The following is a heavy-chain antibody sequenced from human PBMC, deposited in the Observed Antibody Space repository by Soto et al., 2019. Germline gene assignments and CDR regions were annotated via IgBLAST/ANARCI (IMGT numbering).Heavy chain of an antibody. V-gene: IGHV4-31*03. Sequence: SETLSLTCTVSVGSISSGGYYWSGIRQHPGKGLEWIGYIYYSGSTYYNPSLKSRVTISVDTSKNQFSLKLSSVTAADTAVYYCARRYRHAYLLDCWGQGTLFTGSS. CDR1: VGSISSGGYY. J-gene: IGHJ4*02. D-gene: IGHD1-26*01. CDR2: IYYSGST. CDR3: ARRYRHAYLLDC.